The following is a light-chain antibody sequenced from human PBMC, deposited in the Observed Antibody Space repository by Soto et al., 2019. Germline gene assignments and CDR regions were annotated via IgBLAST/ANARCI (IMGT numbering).Light chain of an antibody. J-gene: IGKJ1*01. CDR3: QQYDM. CDR1: QSVSTR. CDR2: DAS. V-gene: IGKV1-5*02. Sequence: DIQMTQSPSSLSASVGDRVTIICRASQSVSTRLAWYQQKPGKAPKVLIYDASSWAGGVPSRFTGSGSGTEFTLTITSLQPEDFATYYCQQYDMFGPGTKVDIK.